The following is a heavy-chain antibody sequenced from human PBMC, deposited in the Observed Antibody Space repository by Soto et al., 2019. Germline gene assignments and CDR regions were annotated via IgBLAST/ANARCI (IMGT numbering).Heavy chain of an antibody. J-gene: IGHJ4*02. D-gene: IGHD1-1*01. CDR2: INAGNGNT. Sequence: ASVKVSCKASGYTFTSYAMHWVRQAPGQRLEWMGWINAGNGNTKYSQKFQGRVTITRDTSASTAYMELSSLRSEDTAVYYCASSLAWKDHTFEYWGQGTLVNVSS. V-gene: IGHV1-3*01. CDR3: ASSLAWKDHTFEY. CDR1: GYTFTSYA.